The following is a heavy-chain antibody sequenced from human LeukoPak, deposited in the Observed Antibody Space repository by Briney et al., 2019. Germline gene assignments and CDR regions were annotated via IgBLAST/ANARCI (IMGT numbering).Heavy chain of an antibody. V-gene: IGHV3-30*18. CDR3: AKVSVAGRTVKYYFDY. J-gene: IGHJ4*02. D-gene: IGHD6-19*01. Sequence: PGGSLRLSCAASGFTFSSYGMPWVRQAPGKGLERVAVISYDGSNKYYADSVKGRFTISRDNSKNTLYLQMNSLRAEDTAVYYCAKVSVAGRTVKYYFDYWGQGTLVTVSS. CDR2: ISYDGSNK. CDR1: GFTFSSYG.